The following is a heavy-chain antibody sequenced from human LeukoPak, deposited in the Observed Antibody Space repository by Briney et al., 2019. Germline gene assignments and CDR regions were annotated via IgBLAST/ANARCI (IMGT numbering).Heavy chain of an antibody. Sequence: SETLSLTCTVSRGSISSSSYYWGWIRQPPGKGLEWIGTIYYTGSTYYNPSLKSRVTISVNTSKNQFSLKLSSVTAADTAVHYCARQYSDDYFDYWRQGTLVTVSS. J-gene: IGHJ4*02. CDR2: IYYTGST. CDR1: RGSISSSSYY. CDR3: ARQYSDDYFDY. V-gene: IGHV4-39*01. D-gene: IGHD2-15*01.